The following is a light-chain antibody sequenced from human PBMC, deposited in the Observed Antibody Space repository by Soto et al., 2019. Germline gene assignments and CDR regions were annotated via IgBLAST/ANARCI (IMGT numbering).Light chain of an antibody. J-gene: IGKJ1*01. CDR3: QHYNTWPWT. Sequence: TVMAQSPATLSGSAGEIAALSGRASQGVNSNLAWYQQKLGQSPRVLIYGASTRATGIPARFSGSGSGTEFILTISSLQSEDFAVHYCQHYNTWPWTFGQGTKVDIK. V-gene: IGKV3-15*01. CDR1: QGVNSN. CDR2: GAS.